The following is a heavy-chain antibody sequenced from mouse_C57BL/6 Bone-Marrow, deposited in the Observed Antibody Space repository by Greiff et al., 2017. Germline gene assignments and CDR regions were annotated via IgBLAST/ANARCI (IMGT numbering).Heavy chain of an antibody. D-gene: IGHD2-3*01. CDR2: IHPSDSDT. J-gene: IGHJ3*01. CDR3: AILRNDGYDRFAY. Sequence: QVQLQQSGAELVKPGASVKVSCKASGYTFTSYWMHWVKQRPGQGLEWFGRIHPSDSDTNYNQKFKGKATLTVDKSSSTAYMQLSSLTSEDSAVYYSAILRNDGYDRFAYWGQGTLVTVSA. CDR1: GYTFTSYW. V-gene: IGHV1-74*01.